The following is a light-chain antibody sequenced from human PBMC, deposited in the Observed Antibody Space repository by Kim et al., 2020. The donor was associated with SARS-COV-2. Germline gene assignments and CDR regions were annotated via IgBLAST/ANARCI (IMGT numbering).Light chain of an antibody. Sequence: GQSAPISCPGTSSDIGGYNFVAWYQQHPGKAPKVMIYEVNKRPSGVPDRFSGSKSGNTASLTVSGLQAEDEADYYCSSYAGRQNLVFGGGTQLTVL. J-gene: IGLJ2*01. CDR3: SSYAGRQNLV. CDR2: EVN. CDR1: SSDIGGYNF. V-gene: IGLV2-8*01.